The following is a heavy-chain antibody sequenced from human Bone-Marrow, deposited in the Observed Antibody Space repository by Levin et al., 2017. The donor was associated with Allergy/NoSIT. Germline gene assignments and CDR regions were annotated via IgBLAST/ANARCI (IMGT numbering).Heavy chain of an antibody. CDR2: ITRSSTYI. CDR1: GFAFDVYS. CDR3: ARDMVRGVPNGMDV. V-gene: IGHV3-21*06. J-gene: IGHJ6*02. Sequence: GESLKISCAGSGFAFDVYSMNWVRQAPGKGLEWVSSITRSSTYIDYANSVKGRFTISRDNAKNSLYLQMNSLRAEDTGVYYCARDMVRGVPNGMDVWGQGTTVIVSS. D-gene: IGHD3-10*01.